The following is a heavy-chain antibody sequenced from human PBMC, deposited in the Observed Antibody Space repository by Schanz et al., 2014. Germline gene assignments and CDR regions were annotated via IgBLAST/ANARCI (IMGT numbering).Heavy chain of an antibody. D-gene: IGHD5-18*01. CDR2: ISYHGSEK. CDR1: GFTFGDHS. J-gene: IGHJ3*02. V-gene: IGHV3-30*04. Sequence: VQLVESGGGLVQPGRSLRLSCTASGFTFGDHSMNWVRQAPGKGLEWVAVISYHGSEKYYADSVKGRFTISRDNSKNTLSLQMNSLRAEDTAVYYCAREEGYGYGPGAFDIWGQGTMVTVSS. CDR3: AREEGYGYGPGAFDI.